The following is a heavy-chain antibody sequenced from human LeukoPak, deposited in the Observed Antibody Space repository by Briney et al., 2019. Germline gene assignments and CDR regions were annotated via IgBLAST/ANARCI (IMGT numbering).Heavy chain of an antibody. J-gene: IGHJ3*02. V-gene: IGHV3-21*05. CDR3: ARRSGYSYGAFDI. D-gene: IGHD5-18*01. CDR1: RLTLSTYT. Sequence: GGSLRLSCGASRLTLSTYTMNWVRQAPGKGLEWVSHIAGRSDSIYYADSVKGRFTISRDKAKNSLHLQMKSLRAEDTAVYYCARRSGYSYGAFDIWGQGTMVTVSS. CDR2: IAGRSDSI.